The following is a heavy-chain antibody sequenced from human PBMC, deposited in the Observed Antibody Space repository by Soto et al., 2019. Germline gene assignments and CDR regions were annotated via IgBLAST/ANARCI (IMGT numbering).Heavy chain of an antibody. Sequence: GGSLRLSCAASGFTFSSYAMHWVRQAPGKGPEWVAVISYDGSNKYYADSVKGRFTISRDNSKNTLYLQMNSLRAEDTAVYYCARDKGRRNWNYFDYWGQGTLVTVSS. CDR2: ISYDGSNK. V-gene: IGHV3-30-3*01. D-gene: IGHD1-1*01. J-gene: IGHJ4*02. CDR3: ARDKGRRNWNYFDY. CDR1: GFTFSSYA.